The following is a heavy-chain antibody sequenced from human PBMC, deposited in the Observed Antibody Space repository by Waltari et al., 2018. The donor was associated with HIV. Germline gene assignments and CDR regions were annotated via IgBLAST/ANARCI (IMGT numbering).Heavy chain of an antibody. Sequence: EVQMVESGGGSVKPGESLRLSSGVSGLSFRGSWMTRVRQAPGKGLEWVGRIKTQTDNAATNYAAPVTGRFIISRDDSRNTLYLQMNGLKVEDTAVYYCATAGYCRDASCYGSDHWGRGTRVTVSS. V-gene: IGHV3-15*01. D-gene: IGHD2-15*01. CDR1: GLSFRGSW. CDR2: IKTQTDNAAT. CDR3: ATAGYCRDASCYGSDH. J-gene: IGHJ4*01.